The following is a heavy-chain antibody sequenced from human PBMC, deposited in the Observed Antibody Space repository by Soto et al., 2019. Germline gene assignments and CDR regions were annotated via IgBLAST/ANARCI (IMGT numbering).Heavy chain of an antibody. J-gene: IGHJ6*02. CDR1: GYSIASGYY. Sequence: SATRSLTCAVSGYSIASGYYWAWIRQSPGKGLEWIGSIYHAGSVYYNPSLNSRVAVSLDTSKNHFSLKLTSVTAADTAVYYCARTFDYYGMDVWGQGTTVTVSS. V-gene: IGHV4-38-2*01. CDR3: ARTFDYYGMDV. CDR2: IYHAGSV.